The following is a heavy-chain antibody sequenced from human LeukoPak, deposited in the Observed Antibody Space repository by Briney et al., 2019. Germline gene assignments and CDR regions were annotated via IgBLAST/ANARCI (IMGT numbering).Heavy chain of an antibody. CDR1: GFTFSSYA. J-gene: IGHJ6*02. CDR3: ARDGTIYGIDV. V-gene: IGHV3-30-3*01. Sequence: PPGGSLRLSCAASGFTFSSYAMHWVRQAPGKGLEWVAVISYDGSNKYYADSVKGRFTISRDNSKNTLYLQMNSLRAEDTAVYYCARDGTIYGIDVWGQGTTVTVSS. D-gene: IGHD2-8*01. CDR2: ISYDGSNK.